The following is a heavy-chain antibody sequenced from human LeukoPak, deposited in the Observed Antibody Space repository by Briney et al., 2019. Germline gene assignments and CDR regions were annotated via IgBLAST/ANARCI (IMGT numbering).Heavy chain of an antibody. CDR2: IYPGDSDT. V-gene: IGHV5-51*01. Sequence: GESLQISCKGSGYSFTSYWIGWVRQMPGKGLEWMGIIYPGDSDTRYSPSFQGQVTISADKSFSTSYLQWSSLKASDTAMYYCARLTRRDIYSGSFQFDYWGQGTLVTVSS. D-gene: IGHD1-26*01. J-gene: IGHJ4*02. CDR3: ARLTRRDIYSGSFQFDY. CDR1: GYSFTSYW.